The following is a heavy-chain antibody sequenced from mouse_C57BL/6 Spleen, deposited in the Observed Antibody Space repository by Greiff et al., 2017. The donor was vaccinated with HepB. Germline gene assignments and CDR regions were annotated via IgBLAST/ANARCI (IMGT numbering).Heavy chain of an antibody. V-gene: IGHV1-9*01. D-gene: IGHD1-1*01. J-gene: IGHJ1*03. CDR1: GYTFTGYW. CDR2: ILPGSGST. CDR3: ERGGLFGSSWGYFDV. Sequence: QVQLQQSGAELMKPGASVKLSCKATGYTFTGYWIEWVKQRPGHGLEWIGEILPGSGSTNYNEKFKGKATFTADTSSNTAYMQLSSLTTEDSAIYDGERGGLFGSSWGYFDVWGTGTTVTVSS.